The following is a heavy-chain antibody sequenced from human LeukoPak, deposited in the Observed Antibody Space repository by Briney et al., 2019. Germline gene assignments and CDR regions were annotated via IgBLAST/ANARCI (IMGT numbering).Heavy chain of an antibody. V-gene: IGHV4-34*01. CDR3: ARARRDSGYYKVDY. Sequence: SETLSLTCAVYGGSLSGSYWSWIRQPPGKGLEWIGEINHSGSANYNPSLKSRVTLSIDKSKDQFSLNLNSVTAADTAVYYCARARRDSGYYKVDYWGQGTLVTVSS. D-gene: IGHD3-3*01. J-gene: IGHJ4*02. CDR1: GGSLSGSY. CDR2: INHSGSA.